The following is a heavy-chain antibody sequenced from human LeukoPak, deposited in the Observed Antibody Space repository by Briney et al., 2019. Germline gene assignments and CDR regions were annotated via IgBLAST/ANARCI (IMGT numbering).Heavy chain of an antibody. J-gene: IGHJ4*02. D-gene: IGHD6-13*01. Sequence: SETLSLTCSVSGASINSFYWNWIRQSPGKGLEWLGNIHYRGTTNYNPSLKSRVSLSLDTSKSQFALKVTSVTAADTAVYYCASIRKAAAGDYWGQGTLVTVSS. V-gene: IGHV4-59*13. CDR2: IHYRGTT. CDR3: ASIRKAAAGDY. CDR1: GASINSFY.